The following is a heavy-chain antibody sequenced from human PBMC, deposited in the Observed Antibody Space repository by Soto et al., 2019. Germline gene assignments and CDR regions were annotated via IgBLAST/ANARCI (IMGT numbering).Heavy chain of an antibody. CDR3: ARGVVPASWFDP. CDR1: GFTVSSNY. CDR2: IYSGGST. V-gene: IGHV3-66*01. J-gene: IGHJ5*02. D-gene: IGHD2-2*01. Sequence: EVQLVESGGGLVQPGGSLRLSCAASGFTVSSNYMSWVRQAPGKGLEWVSVIYSGGSTYYADSVKGRFTISRDNSKNTLYLHMNSLRAEDTAVYYCARGVVPASWFDPWGQGTLVTVSS.